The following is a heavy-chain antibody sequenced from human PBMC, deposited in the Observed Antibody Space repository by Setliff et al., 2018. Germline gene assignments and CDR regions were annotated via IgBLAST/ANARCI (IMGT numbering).Heavy chain of an antibody. CDR3: ARDMITFGGVIVPLSY. CDR2: IYLGGSP. D-gene: IGHD3-16*02. Sequence: PSETLSLTCTVSGDSIDTDIWWSWVRQSPGKGLEWIGEIYLGGSPTYNPSLKSRVTISIYKSKNQFSLKLSSVTAADTAVYYCARDMITFGGVIVPLSYWGQGTLVTVSS. J-gene: IGHJ4*02. CDR1: GDSIDTDIW. V-gene: IGHV4-4*02.